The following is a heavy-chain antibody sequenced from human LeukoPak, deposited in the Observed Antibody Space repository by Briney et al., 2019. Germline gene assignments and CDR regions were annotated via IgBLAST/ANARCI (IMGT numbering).Heavy chain of an antibody. J-gene: IGHJ4*02. CDR2: IRSNGDTA. D-gene: IGHD1-1*01. CDR1: GFTFSSIA. CDR3: VKGQELDDGVFDS. V-gene: IGHV3-23*01. Sequence: PGGSLRLSCAASGFTFSSIAMTWVRQAPGKGLEWVSTIRSNGDTAYNADSVRGRFAISRDNSKNGLFSQMNSLRVEDTARYYCVKGQELDDGVFDSWGQGTLVTVSS.